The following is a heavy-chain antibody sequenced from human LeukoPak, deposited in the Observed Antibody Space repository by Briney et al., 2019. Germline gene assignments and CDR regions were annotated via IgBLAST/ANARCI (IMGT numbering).Heavy chain of an antibody. J-gene: IGHJ4*02. CDR3: ARGKTLAY. CDR2: IYTSGST. Sequence: SETLSLTCTVSGGSMDSYFWTWIRQPAGKGLEWIGRIYTSGSTDYNPSLKSRVTMSIDTSKNQFSLKLSSVTAADTAIYYCARGKTLAYWGQGTLVTVSS. CDR1: GGSMDSYF. V-gene: IGHV4-4*07.